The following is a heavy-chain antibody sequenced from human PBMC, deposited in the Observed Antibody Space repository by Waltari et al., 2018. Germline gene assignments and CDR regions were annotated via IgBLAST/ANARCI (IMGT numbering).Heavy chain of an antibody. D-gene: IGHD6-6*01. V-gene: IGHV4-39*07. J-gene: IGHJ4*02. CDR3: ARLMGSIEQLVYDY. Sequence: QLQLQESGPGLVKPSETLSLTCTVSGGSISSSSYYWGWIRQPPGKGLGWIGSIYYSGSTYYNPSLKSRVTISVDTSKNQFSLKLSSVTAADTAVYYCARLMGSIEQLVYDYWGQGTLVTVSS. CDR1: GGSISSSSYY. CDR2: IYYSGST.